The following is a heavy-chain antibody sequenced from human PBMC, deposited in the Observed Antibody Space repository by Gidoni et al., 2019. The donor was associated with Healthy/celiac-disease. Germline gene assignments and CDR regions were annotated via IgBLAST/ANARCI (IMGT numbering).Heavy chain of an antibody. Sequence: EVQLLESGGGVVQPGGSLRLSCAASGFTFSSYAMSWVRQAPGKGLEWVSVISGSCGRKYYADSVKGRFTISRDNSKNTLYLQMNSLRAEDTAVYYCAKGHFIAARPSFDYWGQGTLVTVSS. CDR3: AKGHFIAARPSFDY. D-gene: IGHD6-6*01. J-gene: IGHJ4*02. CDR2: ISGSCGRK. CDR1: GFTFSSYA. V-gene: IGHV3-23*01.